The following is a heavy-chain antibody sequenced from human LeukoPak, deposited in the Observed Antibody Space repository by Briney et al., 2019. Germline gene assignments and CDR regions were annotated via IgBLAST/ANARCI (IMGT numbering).Heavy chain of an antibody. D-gene: IGHD3-3*01. V-gene: IGHV3-23*01. CDR3: AKDGLHYDFWSGSPFDP. CDR2: ISGSGGSI. J-gene: IGHJ5*02. Sequence: GGSLRLSCAASGFTFSSYAMSWVRQAPGKGLEWVSAISGSGGSIYYADSVKGRFTISRDNSKNTLYLQMNSLRAEDTAVYYCAKDGLHYDFWSGSPFDPWGQGTLVTVSS. CDR1: GFTFSSYA.